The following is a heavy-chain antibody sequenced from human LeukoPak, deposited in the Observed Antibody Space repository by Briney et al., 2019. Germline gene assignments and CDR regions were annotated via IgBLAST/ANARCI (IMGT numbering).Heavy chain of an antibody. CDR2: IFHSGST. D-gene: IGHD3-9*01. J-gene: IGHJ5*02. Sequence: PSETLSLTCTVSGDSISISSTYWGWIRQPPGKGLEWLGSIFHSGSTYYHPSLKSRVTISVDTSKDQFSLKLTSVTAADTAVYYCARLTGYSSESWFDPWGQGTLVTVSS. V-gene: IGHV4-39*01. CDR3: ARLTGYSSESWFDP. CDR1: GDSISISSTY.